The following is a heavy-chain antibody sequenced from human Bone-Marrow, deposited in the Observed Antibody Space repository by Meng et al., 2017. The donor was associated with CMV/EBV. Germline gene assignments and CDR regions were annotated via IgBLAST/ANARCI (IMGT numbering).Heavy chain of an antibody. D-gene: IGHD2-8*01. CDR2: IYYSGST. CDR1: GGSISSYY. CDR3: VLSKGTALISN. Sequence: SETLSLTCTVSGGSISSYYWSWIRQPPGKGLEWIGYIYYSGSTNYNPSLKSRVTISVDTSKNQFSLKLSSVTAADTAMYYCVLSKGTALISNWGQGTPVTVSS. J-gene: IGHJ4*02. V-gene: IGHV4-59*01.